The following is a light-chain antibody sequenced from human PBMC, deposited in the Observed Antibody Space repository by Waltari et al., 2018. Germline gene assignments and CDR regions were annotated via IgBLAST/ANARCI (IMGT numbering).Light chain of an antibody. CDR1: QSVSSY. V-gene: IGKV3-15*01. J-gene: IGKJ5*01. Sequence: EIVMTQSPATLSVSPGERASLSCRASQSVSSYLAWYQQKPGQGPRLLIYGASTRATDIPARCSGSGSGTEFALTISGLQSEDFAVYYCQQYNTWPPGFGQGTRLEIK. CDR3: QQYNTWPPG. CDR2: GAS.